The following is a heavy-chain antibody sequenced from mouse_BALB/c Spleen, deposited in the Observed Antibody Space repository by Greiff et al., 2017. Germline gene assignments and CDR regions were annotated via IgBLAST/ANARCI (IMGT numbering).Heavy chain of an antibody. V-gene: IGHV14-3*02. CDR3: ARIYYYGSSYVDYAMDY. CDR1: GFNIKDTY. J-gene: IGHJ4*01. CDR2: IDPANGNT. Sequence: VQLQQSGAELVKPGASVKLSCTASGFNIKDTYMHWVKQRPEQGLEWIGRIDPANGNTKYDPKFQGKATITADTSSNTAYLQLSSLTSEDTAVYYCARIYYYGSSYVDYAMDYWGQGTSVTVSS. D-gene: IGHD1-1*01.